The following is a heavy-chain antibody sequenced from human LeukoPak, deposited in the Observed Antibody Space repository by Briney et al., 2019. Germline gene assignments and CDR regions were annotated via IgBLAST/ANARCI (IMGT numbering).Heavy chain of an antibody. J-gene: IGHJ4*02. V-gene: IGHV4-31*03. D-gene: IGHD2-2*02. CDR2: IYYSGST. CDR3: ARWANQLLYDY. CDR1: GGSISSGGYY. Sequence: PSQTLSLTCTVSGGSISSGGYYWSWIRQHPGKGLEWIGYIYYSGSTYYNPSLKSRVTISVDTSKNQFSLKLSSVTAADTAVYYCARWANQLLYDYWGQGTLGTVSS.